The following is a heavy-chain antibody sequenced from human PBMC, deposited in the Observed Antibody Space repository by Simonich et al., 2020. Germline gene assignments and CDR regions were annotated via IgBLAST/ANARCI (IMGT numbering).Heavy chain of an antibody. J-gene: IGHJ6*03. CDR3: ARGALTGDYYYMDV. Sequence: QVQLVQSGAEVKKPGASVKVSCKASGYTFTGYYMHWVRQAPGQGLEWMGWINPNRVGTNYAQKIQGRVTMTRDTSISTAYMELSRLRSDDTAVYYCARGALTGDYYYMDVWGKGTTVTVSS. D-gene: IGHD7-27*01. CDR1: GYTFTGYY. CDR2: INPNRVGT. V-gene: IGHV1-2*02.